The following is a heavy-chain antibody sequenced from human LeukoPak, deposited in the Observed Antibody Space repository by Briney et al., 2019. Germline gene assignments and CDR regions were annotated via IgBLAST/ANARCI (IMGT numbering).Heavy chain of an antibody. Sequence: GGSLRLSCAASGFTFSSYSMNWVRQAPGKGLEWVSAISVSAGSTYYADSVKGRFTISRDNSKSTLYLQMNSLRAEDTAVYYCAKGAASDAFDIWGQGTMVTVSS. J-gene: IGHJ3*02. CDR1: GFTFSSYS. D-gene: IGHD6-25*01. CDR3: AKGAASDAFDI. V-gene: IGHV3-23*01. CDR2: ISVSAGST.